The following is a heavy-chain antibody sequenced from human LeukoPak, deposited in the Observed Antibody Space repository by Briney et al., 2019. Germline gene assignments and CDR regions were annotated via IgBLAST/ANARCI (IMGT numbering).Heavy chain of an antibody. J-gene: IGHJ4*02. V-gene: IGHV4-39*01. Sequence: SETLSLTCTVSGGSISSSSYYWGWIRQPPGKGLEWIGSIYYSGSTYYNPSLKSRVTISVDTSKNQFSLTLSSVTAADTAVYYCARQFVATVVPGALDYWGEGTLVTVSS. CDR3: ARQFVATVVPGALDY. CDR1: GGSISSSSYY. D-gene: IGHD4-23*01. CDR2: IYYSGST.